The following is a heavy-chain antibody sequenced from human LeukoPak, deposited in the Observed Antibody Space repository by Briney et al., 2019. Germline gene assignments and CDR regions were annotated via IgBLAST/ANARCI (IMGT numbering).Heavy chain of an antibody. CDR2: IIDSGEST. J-gene: IGHJ6*03. CDR3: AKLGGQELHNYYVAV. Sequence: GGSLRLSCAASGLTFSSYAMSWVRQAPGKGLEWVSGIIDSGESTYYANFAKGRFTISRDNSNNTLYLQMNSLRAEDTAVYYCAKLGGQELHNYYVAVCGKGTTVAVSS. D-gene: IGHD3-16*01. CDR1: GLTFSSYA. V-gene: IGHV3-23*01.